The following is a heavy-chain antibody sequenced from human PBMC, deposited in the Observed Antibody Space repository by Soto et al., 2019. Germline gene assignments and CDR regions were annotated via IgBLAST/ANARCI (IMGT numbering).Heavy chain of an antibody. CDR1: GYSLTDNG. D-gene: IGHD2-2*02. CDR3: ARVYGYYYFYMDV. CDR2: ISPDSGNT. Sequence: QAYLEQSGAEVKKPGTSVKVSCKASGYSLTDNGITWVRQASGQGLEYMGWISPDSGNTDYARRFQGRVTLTSDTSINTAYMELSSLRSDDTDVYYCARVYGYYYFYMDVWGKGTTVTVSS. J-gene: IGHJ6*03. V-gene: IGHV1-8*02.